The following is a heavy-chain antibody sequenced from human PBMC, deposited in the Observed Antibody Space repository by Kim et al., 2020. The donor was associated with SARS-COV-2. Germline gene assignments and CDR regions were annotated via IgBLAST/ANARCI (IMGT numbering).Heavy chain of an antibody. J-gene: IGHJ5*02. V-gene: IGHV3-21*01. CDR2: ISSSSSYI. CDR1: GFTFSSYS. CDR3: ARRGEEGLRFLEWLFPLDP. Sequence: GGSLRLSCAASGFTFSSYSMNWVRQAPGKGLEWVSSISSSSSYIYYADSVKGRFTISRDNAKNSLYLQMNSLRAEDTAVYYCARRGEEGLRFLEWLFPLDPWGQRTLVTVSS. D-gene: IGHD3-3*01.